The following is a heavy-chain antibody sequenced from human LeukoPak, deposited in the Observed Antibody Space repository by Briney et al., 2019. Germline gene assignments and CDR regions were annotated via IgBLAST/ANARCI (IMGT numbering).Heavy chain of an antibody. V-gene: IGHV1-2*02. CDR3: ARGQGYYDFWSGYYTDAFDI. J-gene: IGHJ3*02. D-gene: IGHD3-3*01. CDR2: INPNSGGT. Sequence: ASVKVSCKASGYTFTGYYMHWVRQAPGQGLEWMRWINPNSGGTNYAQKFQGRVTMTRDTSISTAYMELSRLRSDDTAVYYCARGQGYYDFWSGYYTDAFDIWGQGTMVTVSS. CDR1: GYTFTGYY.